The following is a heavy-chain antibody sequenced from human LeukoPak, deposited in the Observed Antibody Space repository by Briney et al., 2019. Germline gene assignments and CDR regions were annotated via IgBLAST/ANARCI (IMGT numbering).Heavy chain of an antibody. CDR1: GYTFTSYD. V-gene: IGHV1-8*03. J-gene: IGHJ3*02. D-gene: IGHD6-19*01. CDR3: ARGGYSSGWYDALAI. CDR2: MNPNSGNT. Sequence: ASVKVSCKASGYTFTSYDINWGRQATGQGLEWMGWMNPNSGNTGYAQKFQGRVTITRNTSISPAYMELSSLRSEDTAVYYCARGGYSSGWYDALAIWGQGTMVTVSS.